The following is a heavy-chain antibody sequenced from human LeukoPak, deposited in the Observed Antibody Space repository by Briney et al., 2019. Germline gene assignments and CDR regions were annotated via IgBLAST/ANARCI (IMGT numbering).Heavy chain of an antibody. V-gene: IGHV4-59*10. CDR3: ARASGSYSHFDYYYYMDV. D-gene: IGHD1-26*01. J-gene: IGHJ6*03. CDR1: GGSFSGYY. CDR2: IYTSGST. Sequence: SETLSLTCAVYGGSFSGYYWSWIRQPAGKGLEWIGRIYTSGSTNYNPSLKSRVTISVDTSKNQFSLKLSSVTAADTAVYYCARASGSYSHFDYYYYMDVWGKGTTVTISS.